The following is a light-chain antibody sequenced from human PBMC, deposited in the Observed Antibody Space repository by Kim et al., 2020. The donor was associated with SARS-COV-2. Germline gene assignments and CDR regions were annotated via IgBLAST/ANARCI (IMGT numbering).Light chain of an antibody. Sequence: GQAVTTAWSGGSSNVVTNYVSRYKHLPRPAPKLLFSRNNRRPSGVADLFSGSTSGTSASLAISGLQAEDEADYYCATWDGSVGGYVFGAGTKVTVL. CDR2: RNN. CDR1: SSNVVTNY. CDR3: ATWDGSVGGYV. V-gene: IGLV1-47*01. J-gene: IGLJ1*01.